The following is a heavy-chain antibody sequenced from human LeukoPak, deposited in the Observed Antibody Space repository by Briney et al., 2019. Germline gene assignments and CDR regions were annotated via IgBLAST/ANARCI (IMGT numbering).Heavy chain of an antibody. V-gene: IGHV3-64*01. CDR2: ISSNGGST. CDR3: ARGQIAYSGSYSDY. CDR1: GFTFSSYA. D-gene: IGHD1-26*01. J-gene: IGHJ4*02. Sequence: PGGSLRLSCAASGFTFSSYAMHWVRRAPGKGLEYVSTISSNGGSTYYANSVKDRFTISRDNSRNTLYLQMGSLRAEDMAVYYCARGQIAYSGSYSDYWGQGTLVTVSS.